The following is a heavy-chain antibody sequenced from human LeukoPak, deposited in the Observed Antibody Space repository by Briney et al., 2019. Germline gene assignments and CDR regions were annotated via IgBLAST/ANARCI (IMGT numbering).Heavy chain of an antibody. D-gene: IGHD5-18*01. J-gene: IGHJ4*02. CDR3: ARATAMVNPFDY. CDR2: IIPIFGTA. Sequence: ASVKVSCKTSGGTFSRYALCWVRQVPGQGVEWLGGIIPIFGTANYAQKFQGRVTITTDESTSTAYMELSSLRSEDTAAYYCARATAMVNPFDYWGQGTLVTVSS. CDR1: GGTFSRYA. V-gene: IGHV1-69*05.